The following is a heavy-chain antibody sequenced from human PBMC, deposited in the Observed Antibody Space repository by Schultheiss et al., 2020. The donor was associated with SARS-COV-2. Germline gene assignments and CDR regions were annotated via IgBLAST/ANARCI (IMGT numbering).Heavy chain of an antibody. CDR3: ARDGSYSELFDY. D-gene: IGHD1-26*01. Sequence: SESLSLTCTVSGYSISSGYYWGWIRQPPGKGLEWIGSIYHSGSTYYNPSLKSRVTISVDTSKNQFSLKLSSVTAADTAVYYCARDGSYSELFDYWGQGTLVTVSS. CDR2: IYHSGST. CDR1: GYSISSGYY. V-gene: IGHV4-38-2*02. J-gene: IGHJ4*02.